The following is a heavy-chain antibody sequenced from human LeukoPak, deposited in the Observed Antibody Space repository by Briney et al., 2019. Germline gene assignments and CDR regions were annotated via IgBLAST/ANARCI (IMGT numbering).Heavy chain of an antibody. D-gene: IGHD6-13*01. J-gene: IGHJ6*03. Sequence: SETLSLTCTVSGGSISSYYWSWIRQPPGKGLEWIGYIYYSGSTNYNPSLKSRVTISVDTSKNQFSLKLSSVTAADTAVYYCARVAGGRLGLGHYYYYMDVWGKGTTVTVSS. V-gene: IGHV4-59*01. CDR1: GGSISSYY. CDR3: ARVAGGRLGLGHYYYYMDV. CDR2: IYYSGST.